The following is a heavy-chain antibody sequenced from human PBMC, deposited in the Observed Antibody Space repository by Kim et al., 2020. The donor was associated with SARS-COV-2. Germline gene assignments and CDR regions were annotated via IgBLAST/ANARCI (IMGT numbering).Heavy chain of an antibody. Sequence: SVKVSCKASGGTFSSYAISWVQQAPGQGLEWMGGIIPIFGTANYAQKFQGRVTITADESTSTAYMELSSLRSEDTAVYYCARVGHYYDSSGALDYWGQGTLVTVSS. CDR3: ARVGHYYDSSGALDY. J-gene: IGHJ4*02. CDR2: IIPIFGTA. V-gene: IGHV1-69*13. CDR1: GGTFSSYA. D-gene: IGHD3-22*01.